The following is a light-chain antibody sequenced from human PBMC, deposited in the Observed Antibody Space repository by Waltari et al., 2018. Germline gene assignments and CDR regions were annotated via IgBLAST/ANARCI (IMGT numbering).Light chain of an antibody. J-gene: IGLJ3*02. V-gene: IGLV7-46*01. CDR2: DTT. CDR1: TGAVTSGHY. Sequence: QAVVTQEPSLTVSPGGTVTLTCGSSTGAVTSGHYPYWFHQKPGQAPRTLIYDTTNRHSWTPARFSVSLLGGKAALTLSGAQPEDEADYYCLLSYSGSRVFGGGTKLTVL. CDR3: LLSYSGSRV.